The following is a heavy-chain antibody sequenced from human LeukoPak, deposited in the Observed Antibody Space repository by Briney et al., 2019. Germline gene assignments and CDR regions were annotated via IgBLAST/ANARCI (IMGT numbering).Heavy chain of an antibody. J-gene: IGHJ5*02. CDR1: GDSITSGYY. V-gene: IGHV4-38-2*02. D-gene: IGHD2-15*01. CDR3: SREGGVAAKIDP. Sequence: PSETLSLTCTVTGDSITSGYYWGWLRQFPGKGLEWIGSLYHSGGPHYNPSLKSRVTISVDTSKNQFSLKLRSVTAADTAMYYCSREGGVAAKIDPWGQGTLVTVSS. CDR2: LYHSGGP.